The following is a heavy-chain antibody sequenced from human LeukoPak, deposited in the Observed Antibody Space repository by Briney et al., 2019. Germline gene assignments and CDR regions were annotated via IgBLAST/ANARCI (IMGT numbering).Heavy chain of an antibody. CDR1: GFTFSSYS. Sequence: GGSLRLSCAASGFTFSSYSVNWVRQAPGKGLEWVSYISSSSSPIYYTDSVKGRFTISRDNAKNSLYLQMNSLRAEDTAVYYCARDLSIAVAGPGFDYWGQGTLVTVSS. V-gene: IGHV3-48*01. J-gene: IGHJ4*02. D-gene: IGHD6-19*01. CDR3: ARDLSIAVAGPGFDY. CDR2: ISSSSSPI.